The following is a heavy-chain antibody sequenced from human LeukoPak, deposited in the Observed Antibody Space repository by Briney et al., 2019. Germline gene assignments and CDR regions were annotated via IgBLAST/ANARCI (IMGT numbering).Heavy chain of an antibody. J-gene: IGHJ1*01. Sequence: PGGSLRLSCAASGVTFSSYAMHWVRQAPGKGLEWVAVISYDGSNKYYADSVKGRFTISRDNSKNTLYLQMNSLRAEDTAVYYCARDRAVAGTWNFQHWGEGTLVTVSS. CDR1: GVTFSSYA. CDR3: ARDRAVAGTWNFQH. D-gene: IGHD6-19*01. CDR2: ISYDGSNK. V-gene: IGHV3-30-3*01.